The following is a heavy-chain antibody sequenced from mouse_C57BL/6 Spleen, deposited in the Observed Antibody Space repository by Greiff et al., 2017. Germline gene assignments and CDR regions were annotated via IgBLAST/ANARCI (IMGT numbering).Heavy chain of an antibody. Sequence: DVMLVESGEGLVKPGGSLKLSCAASGFTFSSYAMSWVRQTPEKRLEWVAYISSGGDYIYYADTVKGRFTISRDNARNTLYLQMSSLKSEDAAMYYCTRGGGVGYFDVWGTGTTVTVSS. CDR2: ISSGGDYI. CDR3: TRGGGVGYFDV. V-gene: IGHV5-9-1*02. CDR1: GFTFSSYA. J-gene: IGHJ1*03.